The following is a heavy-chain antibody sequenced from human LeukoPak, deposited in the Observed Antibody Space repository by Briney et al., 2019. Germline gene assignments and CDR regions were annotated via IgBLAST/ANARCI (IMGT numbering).Heavy chain of an antibody. D-gene: IGHD3-16*01. CDR2: ISAYNGNT. Sequence: GASVKVSCKASGDTFTSNGISWVRQAPGQGLEWMGRISAYNGNTNYAQNFQGRVTMTTDTSTSTAYMELRSLRSDDTAVYYCARDLRGLLNYYYYYYMGVWDKGITVTVSS. CDR3: ARDLRGLLNYYYYYYMGV. CDR1: GDTFTSNG. J-gene: IGHJ6*03. V-gene: IGHV1-18*01.